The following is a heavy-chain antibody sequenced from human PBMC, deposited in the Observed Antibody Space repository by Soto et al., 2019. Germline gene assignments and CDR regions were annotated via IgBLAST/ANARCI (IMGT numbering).Heavy chain of an antibody. D-gene: IGHD2-2*01. CDR2: TIPLFGST. J-gene: IGHJ3*01. Sequence: QVQLVQSGAEVKKPGSSVKVSCKASGATFNTFTISWVRQAPGQGLEWMGGTIPLFGSTNYAQKFQGRVTVTADDTTSTAYMELSGVRSEDTAVYYCATPSPWPAVGGGADWSFDVGGQGTMVTVSS. V-gene: IGHV1-69*01. CDR1: GATFNTFT. CDR3: ATPSPWPAVGGGADWSFDV.